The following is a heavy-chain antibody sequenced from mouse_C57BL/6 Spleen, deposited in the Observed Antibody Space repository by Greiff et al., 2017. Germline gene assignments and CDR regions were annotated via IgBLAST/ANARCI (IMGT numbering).Heavy chain of an antibody. CDR3: AKDFITTVVGPYYFDY. D-gene: IGHD1-1*01. Sequence: QVQLQQSGPELVKPGASVKISCKASGYAFSSSWMNWVKQRPGKGLEWIGRIYPGDGDTNYNGKFKGKATLTADKSSSTAYMQLSSLTSEDSAVYFCAKDFITTVVGPYYFDYWGQGTTLTVSS. CDR1: GYAFSSSW. V-gene: IGHV1-82*01. J-gene: IGHJ2*01. CDR2: IYPGDGDT.